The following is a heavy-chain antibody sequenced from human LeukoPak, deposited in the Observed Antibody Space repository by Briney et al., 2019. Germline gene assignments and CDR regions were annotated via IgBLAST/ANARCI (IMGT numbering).Heavy chain of an antibody. Sequence: GASVKVSCKASGYTFTSYYMHWVRQAPGQGLEWMGIINPSGGSTSCAQKFQGRVTMTRDTSTSTVYMELSILRSEDTAVYYCASAYSNRIFDYWGQGTLVTVSS. J-gene: IGHJ4*02. CDR1: GYTFTSYY. CDR2: INPSGGST. D-gene: IGHD4-11*01. V-gene: IGHV1-46*01. CDR3: ASAYSNRIFDY.